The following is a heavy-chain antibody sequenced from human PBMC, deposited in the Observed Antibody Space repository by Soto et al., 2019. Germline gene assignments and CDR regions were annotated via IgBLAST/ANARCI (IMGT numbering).Heavy chain of an antibody. CDR1: GGSISSSSYY. D-gene: IGHD2-2*01. Sequence: SETLSLTCTVSGGSISSSSYYWGWIRQPPGKGLEWIGSIYYSGSTYYNPSLKRRVTIAVDTSKNQFSLKLSSVTAADTAVYYCARLGCSSTSGRKRMGYGMDVWGQGTTVTVSS. CDR2: IYYSGST. V-gene: IGHV4-39*01. J-gene: IGHJ6*02. CDR3: ARLGCSSTSGRKRMGYGMDV.